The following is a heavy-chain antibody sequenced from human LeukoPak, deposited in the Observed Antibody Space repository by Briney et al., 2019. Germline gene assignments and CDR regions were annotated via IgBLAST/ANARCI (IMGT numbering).Heavy chain of an antibody. D-gene: IGHD2-2*01. V-gene: IGHV3-30-3*01. CDR3: ARVVSLLGVPAAIYYYYGMDV. J-gene: IGHJ6*02. CDR2: ISYDGSNK. Sequence: GGSLRLSCAASGFTVSSNYMSWVRQAPGKGLEWVAVISYDGSNKYYADSVKGRFTISRDNSKNTLYLQMNSLRAEDTAVYYCARVVSLLGVPAAIYYYYGMDVWGQGTTVTVSS. CDR1: GFTVSSNY.